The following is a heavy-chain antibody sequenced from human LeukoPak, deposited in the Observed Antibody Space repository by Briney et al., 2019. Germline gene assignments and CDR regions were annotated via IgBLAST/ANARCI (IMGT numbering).Heavy chain of an antibody. CDR2: ISSSSSYI. CDR3: ARDFPFEAAVEPHYYYGMDV. J-gene: IGHJ6*02. V-gene: IGHV3-21*01. D-gene: IGHD6-19*01. Sequence: GGSLRLSCAASGFTFSSYSMNWVRQAPGKGLEWVSSISSSSSYIYYADSVKGRFTISRDNAKNSLYLQMNSLRAEDTAVYYCARDFPFEAAVEPHYYYGMDVWGQGTTVTVSS. CDR1: GFTFSSYS.